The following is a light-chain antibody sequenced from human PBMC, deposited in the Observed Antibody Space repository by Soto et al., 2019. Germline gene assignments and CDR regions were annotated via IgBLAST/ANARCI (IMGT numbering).Light chain of an antibody. CDR2: SAS. CDR3: PHGYVAPYR. J-gene: IGKJ2*03. CDR1: EDINVY. V-gene: IGKV1-39*01. Sequence: DIQMTQSPSSVSASIGDTVTITCRASEDINVYLNWYQQKPGEVPKLLIYSASTLHSGVPSRFTGSGSETDFTLTIRSLQPEDFATYYCPHGYVAPYRFGQGTKVDIK.